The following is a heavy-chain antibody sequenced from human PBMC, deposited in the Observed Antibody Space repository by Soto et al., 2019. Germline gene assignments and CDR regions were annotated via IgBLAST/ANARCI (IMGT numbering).Heavy chain of an antibody. CDR3: ARDLLDMITFGGVIASYYFDY. CDR1: GFTFSSYC. V-gene: IGHV3-7*01. J-gene: IGHJ4*02. D-gene: IGHD3-16*02. Sequence: EVQLVESGGGLVQPGGSLRLSCAASGFTFSSYCMSWVRQAPGKGLEWVANIKQDGSEKYYVDSVKGRFTISRDNAKNSLYLQMNSLRAEDTAVYYCARDLLDMITFGGVIASYYFDYWGQGTLVTVSS. CDR2: IKQDGSEK.